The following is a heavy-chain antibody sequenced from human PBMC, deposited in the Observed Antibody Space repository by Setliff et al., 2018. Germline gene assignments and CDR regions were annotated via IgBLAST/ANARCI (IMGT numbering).Heavy chain of an antibody. V-gene: IGHV4-30-4*02. J-gene: IGHJ4*02. CDR3: ARLWISYESNTYFYPKYFDF. Sequence: SETLSLTCTVSGGSISSGDYYWSWIRQPPGKGLERIGYIYYSGSTYYNPSLKSRVTISVDTSKNQFSLKLSSVTAADTAVYYCARLWISYESNTYFYPKYFDFWGQGTLVTVSS. D-gene: IGHD3-22*01. CDR1: GGSISSGDYY. CDR2: IYYSGST.